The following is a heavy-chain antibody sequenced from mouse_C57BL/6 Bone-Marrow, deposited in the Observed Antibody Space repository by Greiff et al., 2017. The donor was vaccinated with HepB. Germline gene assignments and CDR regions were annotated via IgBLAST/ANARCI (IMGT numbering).Heavy chain of an antibody. CDR3: ASQGGSFNWAWFAY. J-gene: IGHJ3*01. Sequence: VQLQQSGAELMKPGASVKLSCKATGYTFTGYWIEWVKQRPGHGLEWIGEILPGSGSTNYNEKFKGKATFTADKSSNTAYMQLSSLTTEDSAIYYCASQGGSFNWAWFAYWGQGTLVTVSA. CDR1: GYTFTGYW. V-gene: IGHV1-9*01. D-gene: IGHD4-1*02. CDR2: ILPGSGST.